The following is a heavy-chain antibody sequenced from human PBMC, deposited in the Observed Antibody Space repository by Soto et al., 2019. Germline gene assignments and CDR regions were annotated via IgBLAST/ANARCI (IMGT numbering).Heavy chain of an antibody. D-gene: IGHD3-10*01. Sequence: SLRPSYRTFGFNFRCFWGHGVRQAPGKGLVWVSHINSDGTTIVYADSVKGRFTISRDNAENTLYLQMNSLRVEDTAVYFCVRDRGYPDSFDIWGPGT. CDR1: GFNFRCFW. V-gene: IGHV3-74*01. J-gene: IGHJ3*02. CDR2: INSDGTTI. CDR3: VRDRGYPDSFDI.